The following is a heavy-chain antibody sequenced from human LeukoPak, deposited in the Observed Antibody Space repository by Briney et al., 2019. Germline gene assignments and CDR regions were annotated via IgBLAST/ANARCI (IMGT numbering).Heavy chain of an antibody. CDR3: ARGPSGGNGFSY. CDR2: IKQDGSER. V-gene: IGHV3-7*04. J-gene: IGHJ4*02. D-gene: IGHD2-15*01. CDR1: GGSFSGYY. Sequence: ETLSLTCAVYGGSFSGYYWSWIRQPPGKGLEWVANIKQDGSERYYVDSVKGRFTISRDNAKNSLYLQMNSLRAADTAVYYCARGPSGGNGFSYWGQGTLVTVSS.